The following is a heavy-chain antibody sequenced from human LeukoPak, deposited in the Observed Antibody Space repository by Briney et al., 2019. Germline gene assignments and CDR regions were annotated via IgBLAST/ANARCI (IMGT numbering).Heavy chain of an antibody. CDR2: INPNSGGT. Sequence: ASVKVSCKASGCTFTGYYMHWVRQAPGQGLEWMGWINPNSGGTNYAQKFQGRVTMTRDTSISTAYMELSRLRSDDTAVYYCARVMRSQYQLTYYFDYWGQGTLVTVSS. D-gene: IGHD2-2*01. CDR1: GCTFTGYY. CDR3: ARVMRSQYQLTYYFDY. V-gene: IGHV1-2*02. J-gene: IGHJ4*02.